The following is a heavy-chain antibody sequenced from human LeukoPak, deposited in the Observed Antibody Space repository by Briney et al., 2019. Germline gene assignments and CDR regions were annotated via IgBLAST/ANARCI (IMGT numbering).Heavy chain of an antibody. J-gene: IGHJ4*02. CDR1: GGSISSGGYY. Sequence: SQTLSLTCTVPGGSISSGGYYWSWIRQHPGKGLEWIGYIYYSGSTYYNPSLKSRVTISVDTSKNQFSLKLSSVTAADTAVYYCARLTGDYYYFDYWGQGTLVTVSS. D-gene: IGHD7-27*01. CDR2: IYYSGST. CDR3: ARLTGDYYYFDY. V-gene: IGHV4-31*03.